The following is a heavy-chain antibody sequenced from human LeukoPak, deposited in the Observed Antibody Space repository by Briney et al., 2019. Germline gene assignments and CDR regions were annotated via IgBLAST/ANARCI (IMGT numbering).Heavy chain of an antibody. CDR2: IIPILGIA. J-gene: IGHJ6*02. V-gene: IGHV1-69*04. CDR3: ASVEMATTYYYYGMDV. Sequence: ASVKVSCKASGYTFTSYGISWVRQAPGQGLEWMGRIIPILGIANYAQKFQGRVTITADKSTSTAYMELSSLRSEDTAVYYCASVEMATTYYYYGMDVRGQGTTVTVSS. D-gene: IGHD5-24*01. CDR1: GYTFTSYG.